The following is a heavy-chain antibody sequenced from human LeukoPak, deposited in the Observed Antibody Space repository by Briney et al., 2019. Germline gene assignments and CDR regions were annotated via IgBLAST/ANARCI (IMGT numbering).Heavy chain of an antibody. D-gene: IGHD3-3*01. V-gene: IGHV4-39*01. CDR2: IYYSGST. CDR3: ATDFWSGYGSFDY. CDR1: GVSISSSSYY. Sequence: PSETLSLTCTVSGVSISSSSYYWGWIRQPPGKGLEWIGSIYYSGSTYYNPSLKSRVTISVDTSKNQFSLKLSSVTAADTAVYYCATDFWSGYGSFDYWGQGTLVTVSS. J-gene: IGHJ4*02.